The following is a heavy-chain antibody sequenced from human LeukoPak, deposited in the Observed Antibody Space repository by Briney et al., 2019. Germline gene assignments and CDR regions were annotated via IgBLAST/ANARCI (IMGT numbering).Heavy chain of an antibody. CDR2: IYYSGST. Sequence: SETLSLTCTVSGGSISSSSYYWGWIRQPPGKGLEWIGSIYYSGSTYYNPSLKSRVTISVDTSKNQFSLKLSSVTAADTAVYYCARQTRSNAAMVRGPLSYYYYYYMDVWGKGTTVTISS. D-gene: IGHD3-10*01. CDR3: ARQTRSNAAMVRGPLSYYYYYYMDV. CDR1: GGSISSSSYY. J-gene: IGHJ6*03. V-gene: IGHV4-39*01.